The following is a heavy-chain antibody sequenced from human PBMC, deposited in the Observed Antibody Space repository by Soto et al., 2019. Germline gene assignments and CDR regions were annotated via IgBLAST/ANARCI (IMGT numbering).Heavy chain of an antibody. Sequence: QVQLVQSGAEVKKPGASVKVSCKASGYTFTSYGISWVRQAPGQGLEWMGWISAYNGNTNYAQKLQGRVTMTTDTSTSTDYMELRRLRSDDTAVYYCARDGLLISSGPDVYFDYWGQGTLVTVSS. J-gene: IGHJ4*02. CDR3: ARDGLLISSGPDVYFDY. CDR1: GYTFTSYG. CDR2: ISAYNGNT. D-gene: IGHD3-22*01. V-gene: IGHV1-18*01.